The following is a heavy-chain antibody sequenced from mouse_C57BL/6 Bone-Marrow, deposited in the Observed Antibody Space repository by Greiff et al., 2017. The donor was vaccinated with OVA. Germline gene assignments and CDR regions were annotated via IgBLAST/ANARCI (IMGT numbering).Heavy chain of an antibody. CDR1: GYTFTDYY. V-gene: IGHV1-26*01. CDR3: ARQLYDGYAMDY. J-gene: IGHJ4*01. Sequence: VQLQQSGPELVKPGASVKISCKASGYTFTDYYMNWVKQSHGKSLEWIGDINPNNGGTSYNQKFKGKATLTVDKSSSTAYMELRSLTSEDSAVYYCARQLYDGYAMDYWGQGTSVTVSS. CDR2: INPNNGGT. D-gene: IGHD2-3*01.